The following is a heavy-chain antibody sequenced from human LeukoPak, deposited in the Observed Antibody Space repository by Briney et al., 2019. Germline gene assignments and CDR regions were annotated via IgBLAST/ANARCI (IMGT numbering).Heavy chain of an antibody. CDR1: GFTFSSYA. CDR3: AKISPTVTMVRGVIPGAFDY. J-gene: IGHJ4*02. V-gene: IGHV3-23*01. Sequence: PGGSLRLSCAASGFTFSSYAMSWVRQAPGKGLEWVSAISGSGGSTYYADSVKGRFTISRDNSKNTLYLQMNSLRAEDTAVYYCAKISPTVTMVRGVIPGAFDYWGQGTLVTVSS. D-gene: IGHD3-10*01. CDR2: ISGSGGST.